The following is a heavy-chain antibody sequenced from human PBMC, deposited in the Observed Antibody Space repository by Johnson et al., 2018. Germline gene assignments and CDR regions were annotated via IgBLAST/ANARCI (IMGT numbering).Heavy chain of an antibody. J-gene: IGHJ4*02. CDR2: ISYDGSHK. CDR3: AREGYSSSSGYFDY. V-gene: IGHV3-30-3*01. D-gene: IGHD6-6*01. Sequence: QVQLQESGGGVVQPGRSLRLSCAASGFTFSSYVMHWVRQAPGKGLEWVAVISYDGSHKNYADSVKGRFTISRDNSKNTLYLQMNSLRAEDTAVYYRAREGYSSSSGYFDYWGQGTLVTVSS. CDR1: GFTFSSYV.